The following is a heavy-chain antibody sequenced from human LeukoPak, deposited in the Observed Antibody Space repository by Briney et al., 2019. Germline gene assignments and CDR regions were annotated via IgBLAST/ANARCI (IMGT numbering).Heavy chain of an antibody. CDR1: GYTFTSYY. CDR3: ARDYYGSGSYYKPEDYYMDV. CDR2: INPSGGST. V-gene: IGHV1-46*01. Sequence: ASVKVSCKASGYTFTSYYMHWVRQAPGQGLEWMGIINPSGGSTGYAQKFQGRVTMTRDTSTSTVYMELSSLRSEDTAVYYCARDYYGSGSYYKPEDYYMDVWGKGTTVTISS. J-gene: IGHJ6*03. D-gene: IGHD3-10*01.